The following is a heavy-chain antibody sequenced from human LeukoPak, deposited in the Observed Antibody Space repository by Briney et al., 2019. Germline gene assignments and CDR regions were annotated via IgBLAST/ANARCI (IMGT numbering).Heavy chain of an antibody. J-gene: IGHJ4*02. CDR2: ISSSSSYI. Sequence: GGSLRLSCAASGFTFSSYSMNWVRQAPGKGLEEVSSISSSSSYIYYADSVQGRFTISRDTAKTTLYLQMNSLRAEDTAVYYCARADSSGYPFDYWGQGTLVTVSS. CDR3: ARADSSGYPFDY. CDR1: GFTFSSYS. V-gene: IGHV3-21*01. D-gene: IGHD3-22*01.